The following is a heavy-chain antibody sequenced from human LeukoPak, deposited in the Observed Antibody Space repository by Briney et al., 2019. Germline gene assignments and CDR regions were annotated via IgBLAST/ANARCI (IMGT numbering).Heavy chain of an antibody. J-gene: IGHJ6*02. V-gene: IGHV3-64D*09. CDR2: ISDSGGST. D-gene: IGHD2-15*01. CDR1: GFPSSSYA. CDR3: VRGYSFGPYGIEG. Sequence: GGSLRLSCSDSGFPSSSYAMHGVRQAPGKGLEYVSAISDSGGSTYYADSVKGRFTISRDNSKNTLYLQMSSLRAEDTAVYFCVRGYSFGPYGIEGWGQGTTVTVSS.